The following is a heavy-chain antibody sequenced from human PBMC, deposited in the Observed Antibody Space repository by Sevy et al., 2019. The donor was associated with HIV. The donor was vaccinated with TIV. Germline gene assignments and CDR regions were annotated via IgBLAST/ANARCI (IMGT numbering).Heavy chain of an antibody. CDR1: GFTFSSYA. D-gene: IGHD6-19*01. V-gene: IGHV3-23*01. Sequence: GGSLRLSCAASGFTFSSYAMSWVRQAPGKGLEWVSAISGSGGSTYYADSVKGRFTTSRDNSKNTLYLQMNSLRAEDTAVYYCAKDLIAVAGTRLFDYWGQGTLVTVSS. J-gene: IGHJ4*02. CDR3: AKDLIAVAGTRLFDY. CDR2: ISGSGGST.